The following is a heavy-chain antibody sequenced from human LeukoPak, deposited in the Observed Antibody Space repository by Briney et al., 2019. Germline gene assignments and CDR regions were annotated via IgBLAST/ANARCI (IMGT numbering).Heavy chain of an antibody. CDR2: ISGSGGST. V-gene: IGHV3-23*01. J-gene: IGHJ6*02. Sequence: QSGGSLRLSCAASGFTFSSYAMSWVRQAPGKGLEWVSVISGSGGSTYYADSVKGRFTISRDNAKNSLYLQMNSLRAEDTAVYYCARPAAPLSEYCSSTSRPYGMDVWGQGTTVTVSS. CDR1: GFTFSSYA. D-gene: IGHD2-2*01. CDR3: ARPAAPLSEYCSSTSRPYGMDV.